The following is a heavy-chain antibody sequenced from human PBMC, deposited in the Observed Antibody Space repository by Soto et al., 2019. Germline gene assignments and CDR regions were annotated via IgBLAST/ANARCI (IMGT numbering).Heavy chain of an antibody. CDR1: GFTFSSYG. D-gene: IGHD6-19*01. CDR2: ISYDGSNK. V-gene: IGHV3-30*03. CDR3: ATGDSSGWYRLYFQH. Sequence: QVQLVESGGGVVQPGRSLRLSCAASGFTFSSYGMHWVRQAPGKGLEWVAVISYDGSNKYYADSVKGRFTISRDNSKNTLYLQMNSLRAEDTAVYYCATGDSSGWYRLYFQHWGQGTLVTVSS. J-gene: IGHJ1*01.